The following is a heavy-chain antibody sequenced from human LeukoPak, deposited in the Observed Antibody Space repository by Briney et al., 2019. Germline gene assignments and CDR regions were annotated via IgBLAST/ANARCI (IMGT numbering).Heavy chain of an antibody. J-gene: IGHJ4*02. CDR1: GDSISRGGYY. CDR3: ARQSSEAAPFDY. D-gene: IGHD2-15*01. Sequence: SETLSLTCTVSGDSISRGGYYWSWIRQHPGTGLEWIGYIYHSGSTYYNPSLKSRLIISVDRSKNQFALKLSSATAADTAVYYCARQSSEAAPFDYWGQGTLVTVSS. CDR2: IYHSGST. V-gene: IGHV4-31*03.